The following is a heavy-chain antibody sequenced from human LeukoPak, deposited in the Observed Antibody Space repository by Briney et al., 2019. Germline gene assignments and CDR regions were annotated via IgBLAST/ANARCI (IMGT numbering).Heavy chain of an antibody. D-gene: IGHD4-23*01. CDR2: IIPILGIA. Sequence: GASVKVSCKASGGTFSSYAISWVRQAPGQGLEWMGRIIPILGIANYAQKFQGRVTITADKSTSTAYMELSSLRSEDTAVYYCARGYGGNTGVYYGMDVWGRGTTVTVSS. CDR1: GGTFSSYA. CDR3: ARGYGGNTGVYYGMDV. V-gene: IGHV1-69*04. J-gene: IGHJ6*02.